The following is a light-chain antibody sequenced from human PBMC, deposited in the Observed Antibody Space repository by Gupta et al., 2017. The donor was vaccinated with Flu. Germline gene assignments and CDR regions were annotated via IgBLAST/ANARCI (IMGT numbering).Light chain of an antibody. CDR2: MAS. Sequence: VDRVTITCRASQSISSWLAWYQQKPGKPPKLLIYMASTLETGVPSRFAGSGSGTEFTLTISSLQPDDFATYYCQEYNRYSWTFGQGTKVEIK. J-gene: IGKJ1*01. V-gene: IGKV1-5*03. CDR1: QSISSW. CDR3: QEYNRYSWT.